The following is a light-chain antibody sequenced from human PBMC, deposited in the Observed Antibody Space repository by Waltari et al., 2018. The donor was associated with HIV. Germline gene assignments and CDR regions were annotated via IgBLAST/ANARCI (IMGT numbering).Light chain of an antibody. V-gene: IGLV1-40*01. CDR3: QSFDSSLTTSGVI. CDR1: SSNIGAGYD. Sequence: QSVLTQPPSVSGAPGQRVTISCTGSSSNIGAGYDGNWYQKLPGTAPKLLIYANINRPSGVPDRCSGSKSCSSASLAITGLQAEDEAHYYCQSFDSSLTTSGVIFGGGTKLTVL. CDR2: ANI. J-gene: IGLJ2*01.